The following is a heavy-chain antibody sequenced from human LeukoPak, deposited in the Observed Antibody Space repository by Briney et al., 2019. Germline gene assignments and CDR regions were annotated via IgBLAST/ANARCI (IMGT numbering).Heavy chain of an antibody. CDR1: GYTFTSYY. CDR2: INPSGGST. CDR3: ARVHSYYDFWSGSSDRYGMDV. V-gene: IGHV1-46*01. Sequence: ASVKVSCKASGYTFTSYYMHWVRRAPGQGLEWMGIINPSGGSTSYAQKFQGRVTMTRDTSTSTVYMELSSLRSEDTAVYYCARVHSYYDFWSGSSDRYGMDVWGQGTTVTVSS. J-gene: IGHJ6*02. D-gene: IGHD3-3*01.